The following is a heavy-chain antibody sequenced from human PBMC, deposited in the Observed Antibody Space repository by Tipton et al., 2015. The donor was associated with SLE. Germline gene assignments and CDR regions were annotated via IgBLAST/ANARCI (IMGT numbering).Heavy chain of an antibody. J-gene: IGHJ5*02. CDR3: ARERITIFGVVISPWFDP. CDR1: GFTFSSYA. D-gene: IGHD3-3*01. CDR2: ISYDGSNK. Sequence: SLRLSCAASGFTFSSYAMHWVRQAPGKGLEWVAVISYDGSNKYYADSVKGRFTISRDNSKNTLYLQMNSLRAEDTAVYYCARERITIFGVVISPWFDPWGQGTLVTVSS. V-gene: IGHV3-30*04.